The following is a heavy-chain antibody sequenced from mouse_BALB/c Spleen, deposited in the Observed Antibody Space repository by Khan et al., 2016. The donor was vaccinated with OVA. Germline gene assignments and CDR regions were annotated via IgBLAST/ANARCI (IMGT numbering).Heavy chain of an antibody. J-gene: IGHJ3*01. V-gene: IGHV1S127*01. CDR2: IDPSKSET. CDR1: GYTFTSFW. D-gene: IGHD1-1*01. Sequence: QVQLQQSGPELVRPGASVKMSCKASGYTFTSFWINWVKQRPGQGLEWIGMIDPSKSETRLNQKFKDKATLNVDKSSNTAYMQLSRLTSEDSAVDYCTRGGYGSPVAYWGQGTLVTVSA. CDR3: TRGGYGSPVAY.